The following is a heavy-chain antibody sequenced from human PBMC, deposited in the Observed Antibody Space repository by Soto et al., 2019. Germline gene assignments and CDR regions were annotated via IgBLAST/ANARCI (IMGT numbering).Heavy chain of an antibody. J-gene: IGHJ6*03. Sequence: GGSLRLSCAVSGFSFSDHYMDWVRQAPGKGLEWVGRTRNKAKSYTTEYAASVKGRFTISRDDSKNSLDLQMDSLKTEDTAVYYCARATPDTRSYHYMDVWGKGTTVTVSS. CDR2: TRNKAKSYTT. CDR3: ARATPDTRSYHYMDV. D-gene: IGHD4-4*01. CDR1: GFSFSDHY. V-gene: IGHV3-72*01.